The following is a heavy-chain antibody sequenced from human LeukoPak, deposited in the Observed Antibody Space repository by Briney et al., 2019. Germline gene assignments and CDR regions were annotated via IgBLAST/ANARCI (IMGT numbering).Heavy chain of an antibody. D-gene: IGHD3-10*01. Sequence: GGSLRLSCAASGFTFSSYSMNWVRQAPGKGLEWISYISETSSFMYYADSVKGRFTISRDNAKNSLYLQMNSLRAEDTAVYYCARVGWFGELLGASYNYMDVWGKGTTVTITS. V-gene: IGHV3-48*01. CDR1: GFTFSSYS. CDR3: ARVGWFGELLGASYNYMDV. CDR2: ISETSSFM. J-gene: IGHJ6*03.